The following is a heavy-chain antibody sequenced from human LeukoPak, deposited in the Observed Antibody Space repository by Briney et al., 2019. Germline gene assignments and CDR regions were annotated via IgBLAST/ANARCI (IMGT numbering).Heavy chain of an antibody. D-gene: IGHD6-19*01. V-gene: IGHV3-23*01. CDR3: AKDIPGYGSGWYVSLPGY. J-gene: IGHJ4*02. Sequence: GGSLRLSCAASGFTFSSYAMSWVRQAPGKGLEWVSAISASGGSTYYADSVKGRFTISRDNSKNTLYLQMNSLRAEDTAVYYCAKDIPGYGSGWYVSLPGYWGQGTLVTVSS. CDR2: ISASGGST. CDR1: GFTFSSYA.